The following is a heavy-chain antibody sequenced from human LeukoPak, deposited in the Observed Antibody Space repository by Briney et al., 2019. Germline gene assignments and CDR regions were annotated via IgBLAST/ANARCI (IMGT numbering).Heavy chain of an antibody. CDR2: INPNSGGT. Sequence: ASVKVSCKASGYTFTGYYMHWVRQAPGQGLEWMGWINPNSGGTNYAQKFQGRVTMTRDTSISTAYMGLSRLRSDDTAVYYCARLGDFVWGSYRPGFDHWGQGTLVTVSS. CDR3: ARLGDFVWGSYRPGFDH. CDR1: GYTFTGYY. J-gene: IGHJ4*02. D-gene: IGHD3-16*02. V-gene: IGHV1-2*02.